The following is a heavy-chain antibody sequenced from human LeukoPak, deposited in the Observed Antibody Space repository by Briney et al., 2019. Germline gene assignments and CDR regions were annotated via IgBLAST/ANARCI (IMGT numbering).Heavy chain of an antibody. CDR1: GFTFSSYG. CDR3: AKGSGAVAATLFDY. Sequence: GGSLRLSCAASGFTFSSYGMHWVRQAPGKGLEWVAVISYDGSNKYYADSVKGRFTISRDNSKNTLYLQMNSLRAEDTAVYYCAKGSGAVAATLFDYWGQGTLVTVSS. J-gene: IGHJ4*02. CDR2: ISYDGSNK. D-gene: IGHD6-19*01. V-gene: IGHV3-30*18.